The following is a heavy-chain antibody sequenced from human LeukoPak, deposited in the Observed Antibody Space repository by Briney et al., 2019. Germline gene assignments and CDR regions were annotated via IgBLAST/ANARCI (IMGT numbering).Heavy chain of an antibody. CDR3: ARHVRSYCSSTSCSSYYYYGMDV. CDR2: IYYSGST. J-gene: IGHJ6*02. V-gene: IGHV4-39*01. D-gene: IGHD2-2*01. CDR1: GGSISSSSYY. Sequence: SETLSLTCTVSGGSISSSSYYWGWIRQPPGKGLEWIGSIYYSGSTYYNPSLKSRVTISVDTSKNQFSLKLSSVTAADTAVYYCARHVRSYCSSTSCSSYYYYGMDVWGQGTTVTVSS.